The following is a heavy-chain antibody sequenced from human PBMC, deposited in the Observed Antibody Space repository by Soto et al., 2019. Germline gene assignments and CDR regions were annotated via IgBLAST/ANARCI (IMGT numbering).Heavy chain of an antibody. CDR2: MNPNSGNT. CDR3: ARDYVWGSYRFPDY. D-gene: IGHD3-16*02. CDR1: GYTFTSYD. J-gene: IGHJ4*02. Sequence: ASVKVSCKASGYTFTSYDINWVRQATGQGLEWMGWMNPNSGNTGYAQKFQGRVTMTRNTSISTAYMELSSLRSEDTAVYYCARDYVWGSYRFPDYWGQGTLVTVSS. V-gene: IGHV1-8*01.